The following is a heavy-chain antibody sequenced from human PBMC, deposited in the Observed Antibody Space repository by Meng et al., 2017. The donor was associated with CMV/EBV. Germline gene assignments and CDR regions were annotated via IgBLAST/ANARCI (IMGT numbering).Heavy chain of an antibody. D-gene: IGHD3-22*01. V-gene: IGHV3-48*03. CDR3: AREIGYYDSSGYIDY. J-gene: IGHJ4*02. CDR2: ISSSGSTI. CDR1: GFTFSSYE. Sequence: GESLKISCAASGFTFSSYEMNWVRQAPGKGLEWVSYISSSGSTIYYADSVKGRFTISRDNAKNSLYLQMNSLRAEGTAVYYCAREIGYYDSSGYIDYWGQGTLVTVSS.